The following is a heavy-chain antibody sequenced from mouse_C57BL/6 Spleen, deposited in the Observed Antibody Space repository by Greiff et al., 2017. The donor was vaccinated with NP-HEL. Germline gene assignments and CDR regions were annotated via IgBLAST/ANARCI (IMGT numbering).Heavy chain of an antibody. Sequence: QVQLQQPGTELVKPGASVKLSCKASGYTFTSYWMHWVKQRPGQGLEWIGNINPSNGGTNYNEKFKSKATLTVDKSSSTAYMQLSSLTSEDSSVYYCARPLTGTWYFDVWGTGTTVTVSS. CDR3: ARPLTGTWYFDV. D-gene: IGHD4-1*01. CDR2: INPSNGGT. CDR1: GYTFTSYW. V-gene: IGHV1-53*01. J-gene: IGHJ1*03.